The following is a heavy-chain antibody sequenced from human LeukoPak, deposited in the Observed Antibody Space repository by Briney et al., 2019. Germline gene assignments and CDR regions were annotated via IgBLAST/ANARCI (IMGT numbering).Heavy chain of an antibody. V-gene: IGHV3-30*04. D-gene: IGHD5-18*01. Sequence: GRSLRLSCEASGFTFSSYAMHWVRQAPGKGLEWVAVISYDGSNKYYADSVKGRFTISRDNSKNTLYLQMNSLRAEDTAVYYCAGEGYSYGYDYWGQGTLVTVSS. CDR3: AGEGYSYGYDY. CDR2: ISYDGSNK. J-gene: IGHJ4*02. CDR1: GFTFSSYA.